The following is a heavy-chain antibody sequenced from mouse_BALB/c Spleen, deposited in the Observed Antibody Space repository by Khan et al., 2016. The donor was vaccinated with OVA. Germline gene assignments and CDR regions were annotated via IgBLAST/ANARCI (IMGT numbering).Heavy chain of an antibody. D-gene: IGHD1-1*01. CDR2: LSYSGTN. J-gene: IGHJ2*01. Sequence: VQLKESGPGLVKPSQSLSLTCTVTGYSITSDYAWNWIRQFPGNKLEWMGFLSYSGTNNYNPSLKSRISITRDTSKNQFFLQLNSVTTEDTATYYCARVYGGDFDYWGQGTTLTVSS. CDR1: GYSITSDYA. CDR3: ARVYGGDFDY. V-gene: IGHV3-2*02.